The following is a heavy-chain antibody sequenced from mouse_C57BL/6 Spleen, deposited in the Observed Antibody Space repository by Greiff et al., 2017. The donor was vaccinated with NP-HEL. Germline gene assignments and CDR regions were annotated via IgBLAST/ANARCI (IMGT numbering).Heavy chain of an antibody. Sequence: EVMLVESGGGLVQPGGSLSLSCAASGFTFTDYYMSWVRQPPGKALEWLGFIRNKANGYPTEYSASVKGRFTISRDNSQSILYLQMNALRAEDSATYYCARLYYGSSYAWFAYWGQGTLVTVSA. V-gene: IGHV7-3*01. CDR2: IRNKANGYPT. CDR3: ARLYYGSSYAWFAY. J-gene: IGHJ3*01. D-gene: IGHD1-1*01. CDR1: GFTFTDYY.